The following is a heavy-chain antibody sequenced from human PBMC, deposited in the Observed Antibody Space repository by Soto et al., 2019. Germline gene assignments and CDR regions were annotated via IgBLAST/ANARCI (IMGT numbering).Heavy chain of an antibody. J-gene: IGHJ6*02. D-gene: IGHD3-10*01. Sequence: ASVKVSCKASGGTFSSYAISWVRQAPGQGLEWMGGIIPIFGTANYAQKFQGRVTITADESTSTAYMELSSLRSEDTAVYYCARGSNMVRGVIILSDYYYGMDVWGQGTTVTVSS. CDR3: ARGSNMVRGVIILSDYYYGMDV. V-gene: IGHV1-69*13. CDR2: IIPIFGTA. CDR1: GGTFSSYA.